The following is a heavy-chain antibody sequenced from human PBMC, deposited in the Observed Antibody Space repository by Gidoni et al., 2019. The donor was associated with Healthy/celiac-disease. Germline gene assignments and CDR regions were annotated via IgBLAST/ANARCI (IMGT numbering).Heavy chain of an antibody. D-gene: IGHD5-18*01. Sequence: EVQLVESGGGLVQPGRSLRLSCAASGFTFDDYAMHWVRHAPGKGLEWVSGISWNSGSIGYADSVKGRFTISRDNAKNSLYLQMNSLRAEDTALYYCAKDKGVYSYGFSFDYWGQGTLVTVSS. V-gene: IGHV3-9*01. CDR1: GFTFDDYA. J-gene: IGHJ4*02. CDR2: ISWNSGSI. CDR3: AKDKGVYSYGFSFDY.